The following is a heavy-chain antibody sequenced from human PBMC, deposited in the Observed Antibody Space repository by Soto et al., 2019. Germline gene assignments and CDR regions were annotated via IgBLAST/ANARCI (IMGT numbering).Heavy chain of an antibody. J-gene: IGHJ3*02. CDR2: IYYSGST. CDR3: ASAKETIARLGYYYDSSGYHRPRAPDAFDI. CDR1: GGSISSGGYY. D-gene: IGHD3-22*01. V-gene: IGHV4-31*03. Sequence: PSETLSLTCTVSGGSISSGGYYWSWSRQHPGKGLEWIGYIYYSGSTYYNPSLKSRVTISVDTSKNQFSLKLSSVTAADTAVYYCASAKETIARLGYYYDSSGYHRPRAPDAFDIWGQGTMVTVSS.